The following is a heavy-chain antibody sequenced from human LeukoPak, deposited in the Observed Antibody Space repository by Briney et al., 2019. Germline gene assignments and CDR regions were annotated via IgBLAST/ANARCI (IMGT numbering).Heavy chain of an antibody. D-gene: IGHD5-18*01. CDR2: IYSSGSH. CDR1: AGSISSYY. J-gene: IGHJ4*02. Sequence: PPETLSLTCTVSAGSISSYYWSCIRQPAGKGLEWIGRIYSSGSHNYNPSLKSRVTMSVDTSKNQFSLKRSSGAAADTAVYYSGRLSGYSYGYVDYGGQGTRVTVP. CDR3: GRLSGYSYGYVDY. V-gene: IGHV4-4*07.